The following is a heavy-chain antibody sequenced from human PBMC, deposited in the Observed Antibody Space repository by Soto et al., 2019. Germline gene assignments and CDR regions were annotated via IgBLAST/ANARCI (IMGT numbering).Heavy chain of an antibody. Sequence: EVQLVESGGVWVKPGGALRLSCSASGFTFSNAWMSWFRQAPGKGLEWVGRIKSKTDGGTTDYAAPVKGRFTISRDDSKNTLYLQMNSLTTEDTAVYYCTTDYDFWSGPDRDAFDIWGQGTMVTVSS. J-gene: IGHJ3*02. V-gene: IGHV3-15*01. CDR1: GFTFSNAW. D-gene: IGHD3-3*01. CDR2: IKSKTDGGTT. CDR3: TTDYDFWSGPDRDAFDI.